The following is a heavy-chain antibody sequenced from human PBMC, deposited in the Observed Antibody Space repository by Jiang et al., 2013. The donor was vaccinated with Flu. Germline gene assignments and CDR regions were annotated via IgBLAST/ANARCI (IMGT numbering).Heavy chain of an antibody. CDR2: IYYTGST. J-gene: IGHJ4*02. V-gene: IGHV4-31*03. CDR1: GGSISSGGYY. Sequence: GLVKPSETLSLTCTVSGGSISSGGYYWSWIRQHPGKGLEWIGYIYYTGSTYYNPSLKSRVTISVDTSKNQFSLKLSSVTAADTAVYYCVGGSYLALDSWGQGTPGHRLL. D-gene: IGHD1-26*01. CDR3: VGGSYLALDS.